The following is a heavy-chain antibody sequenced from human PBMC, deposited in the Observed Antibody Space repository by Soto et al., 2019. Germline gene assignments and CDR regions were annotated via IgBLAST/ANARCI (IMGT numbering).Heavy chain of an antibody. J-gene: IGHJ4*02. CDR3: ARVPDY. Sequence: SVKVSCKASGGTFSNYAISWVRQAPGQGLEWMGVIILPFGTPNYAQTFQGRVTITADESMTTAYMELSGLRSEDTAVYYCARVPDYWGQGTLVTVSS. CDR1: GGTFSNYA. CDR2: IILPFGTP. V-gene: IGHV1-69*13.